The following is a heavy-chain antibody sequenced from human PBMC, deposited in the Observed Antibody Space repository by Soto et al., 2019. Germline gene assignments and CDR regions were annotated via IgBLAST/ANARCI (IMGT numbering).Heavy chain of an antibody. CDR2: IHNSGTS. D-gene: IGHD3-22*01. CDR1: GDTSTSYY. J-gene: IGHJ5*01. CDR3: ERDFYDSVGYTWFDS. Sequence: SETLSLTCTVSGDTSTSYYWGWILQAPGKGLEWIGHIHNSGTSTHNPSLNGRVTISIDMSKKQFSLKLTSLTSADTAVYYCERDFYDSVGYTWFDSWSQGTLVTVSS. V-gene: IGHV4-59*01.